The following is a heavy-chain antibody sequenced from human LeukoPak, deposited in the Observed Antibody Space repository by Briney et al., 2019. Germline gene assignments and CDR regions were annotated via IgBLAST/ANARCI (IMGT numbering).Heavy chain of an antibody. D-gene: IGHD3-9*01. J-gene: IGHJ4*02. V-gene: IGHV3-48*01. Sequence: GGSLRLSCAASGFTFSTYGMNWVRQAPGKGLEWVSYISHTSDAIYYPDSVKGRFTISRDNAKNSLYLQMNSLRAEDTAVYYCARLVGTRQYDILTGYYVDYWGQGILVTVSS. CDR2: ISHTSDAI. CDR1: GFTFSTYG. CDR3: ARLVGTRQYDILTGYYVDY.